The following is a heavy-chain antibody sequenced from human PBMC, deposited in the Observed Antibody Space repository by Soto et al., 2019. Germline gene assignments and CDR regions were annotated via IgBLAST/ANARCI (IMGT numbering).Heavy chain of an antibody. Sequence: VQLLESGGDLVQPGGSLRLSCVAAGFILKTYAMSWVRQAQGKGLEWVSTIGGTDGDSDGVPWYEASVKGRFTISRDRSANTLFLHMDNLNDEDSALYYCMKRERNWGECDFWGQGTTFVVSS. J-gene: IGHJ3*01. CDR3: MKRERNWGECDF. D-gene: IGHD7-27*01. V-gene: IGHV3-23*01. CDR2: IGGTDGDSDGVP. CDR1: GFILKTYA.